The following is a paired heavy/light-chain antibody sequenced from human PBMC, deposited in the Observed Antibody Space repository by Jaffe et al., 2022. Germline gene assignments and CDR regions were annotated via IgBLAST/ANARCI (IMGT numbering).Light chain of an antibody. V-gene: IGKV3-11*01. CDR2: DAS. CDR3: QQRGDWPFT. CDR1: QYIINY. J-gene: IGKJ4*01. Sequence: EIVLTQSPATLSLSPGERATLSCRASQYIINYLAWYQQKPGQAPRLLIYDASNRATGIPARFSGSGSGTDFTLTISSLEPEDFAVYYCQQRGDWPFTFGGGTKVEIK.
Heavy chain of an antibody. CDR2: IYWDDDK. CDR3: THRIRHSGREVY. D-gene: IGHD3-10*01. CDR1: GFSLTTSGVG. Sequence: QITLKESGPTLVKPTQTLTLTCTFSGFSLTTSGVGVGWIRQPPGKALEWLAVIYWDDDKVYRPSLKSRVTITKDTSKNQVVLTMTDMDPVDTATYYCTHRIRHSGREVYWGQGTLVTVSS. J-gene: IGHJ4*02. V-gene: IGHV2-5*02.